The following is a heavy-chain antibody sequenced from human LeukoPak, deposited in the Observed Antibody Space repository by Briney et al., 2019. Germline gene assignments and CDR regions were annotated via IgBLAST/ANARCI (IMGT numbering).Heavy chain of an antibody. Sequence: PGGSLRLSCAASGFTFSSYAMSWVRQATGKGLEWVSAISGSGGSTYYADSVKGRFTISRDNSKNTLYLQMNSLRAEDTAVYYCAKPGGDFFYGMDVWGQGTTVTVSS. V-gene: IGHV3-23*01. J-gene: IGHJ6*02. CDR3: AKPGGDFFYGMDV. CDR1: GFTFSSYA. D-gene: IGHD3-3*01. CDR2: ISGSGGST.